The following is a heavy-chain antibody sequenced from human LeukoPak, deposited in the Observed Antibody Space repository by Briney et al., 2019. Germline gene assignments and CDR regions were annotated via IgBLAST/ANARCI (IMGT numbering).Heavy chain of an antibody. CDR3: ARNEKPRRNPSYFDY. V-gene: IGHV1-46*01. D-gene: IGHD1-14*01. CDR2: INPSGGST. Sequence: GASVKVSCKASGYTFTSYYMHWVRQAPGQGLEWMGIINPSGGSTSYAQKFQGRVTMTRDTSTSTVYMELSSLRSEDTAVYYCARNEKPRRNPSYFDYWGQGTLVTVSS. J-gene: IGHJ4*02. CDR1: GYTFTSYY.